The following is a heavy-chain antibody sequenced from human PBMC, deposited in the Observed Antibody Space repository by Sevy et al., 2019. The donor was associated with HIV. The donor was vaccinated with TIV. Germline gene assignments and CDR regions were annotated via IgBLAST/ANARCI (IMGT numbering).Heavy chain of an antibody. CDR1: GFTFSSYS. CDR3: AREGQTTVVTQFDY. CDR2: ISSSSSTI. V-gene: IGHV3-48*02. J-gene: IGHJ4*02. D-gene: IGHD4-17*01. Sequence: GGSLRLSCAASGFTFSSYSMNWVRQAPGKGLEWVSYISSSSSTIYYADSVKGRFTLSSDNAKNSLYLQMNSLRDEDTAVYYCAREGQTTVVTQFDYWGQGTLVTVSS.